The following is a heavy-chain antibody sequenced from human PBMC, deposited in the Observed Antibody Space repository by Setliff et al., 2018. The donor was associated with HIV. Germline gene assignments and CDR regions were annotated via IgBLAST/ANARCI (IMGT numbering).Heavy chain of an antibody. CDR2: ISSSSSYI. CDR1: GFTFSIYP. V-gene: IGHV3-21*01. D-gene: IGHD3-16*02. J-gene: IGHJ6*03. Sequence: GGSLRLSCAASGFTFSIYPMNWVRQAPGKGLEWVSSISSSSSYIYYADSVKGRFTISRDNAKNSLYLQMNSLRAEDTAVYYCASGGFGGVIPTNPYYYYYMDVWGKGTTVTVSS. CDR3: ASGGFGGVIPTNPYYYYYMDV.